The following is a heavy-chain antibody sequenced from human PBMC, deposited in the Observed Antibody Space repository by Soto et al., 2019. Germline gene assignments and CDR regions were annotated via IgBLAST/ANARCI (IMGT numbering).Heavy chain of an antibody. D-gene: IGHD3-10*01. V-gene: IGHV3-53*04. Sequence: EVQLVESGGGLVQPGGSLRLSCAASGIPVSSNYMTWVRQAPGKGLEWVSVLHSGGDTYYANSVKGRFTISRHDSTNTLFLQMNSLTPEDTAVYYCARDGPYYYASRMDGWGQGTTVTVSS. J-gene: IGHJ6*02. CDR3: ARDGPYYYASRMDG. CDR1: GIPVSSNY. CDR2: LHSGGDT.